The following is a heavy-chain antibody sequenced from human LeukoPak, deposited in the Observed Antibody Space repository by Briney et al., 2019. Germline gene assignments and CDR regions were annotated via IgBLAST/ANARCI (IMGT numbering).Heavy chain of an antibody. CDR1: GGTFSSYA. Sequence: SVTVSCKASGGTFSSYAIRWVLQPPGQGLEWMGGIIPIFGTANYAQKFQDRVTITADKSTSTAYMELSSLRSEDTAVYDCAREGGTNCSSTSCYALNWFDPWGQGTLVTVSS. D-gene: IGHD2-2*01. CDR3: AREGGTNCSSTSCYALNWFDP. V-gene: IGHV1-69*06. J-gene: IGHJ5*02. CDR2: IIPIFGTA.